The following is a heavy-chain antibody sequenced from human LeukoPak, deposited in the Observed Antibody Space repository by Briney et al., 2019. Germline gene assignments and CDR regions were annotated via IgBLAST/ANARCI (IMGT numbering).Heavy chain of an antibody. Sequence: LETLSLTCAVYGGSFSGYYWSWIRQPPGKGLEWIGEINHSGSTNYNPSLKSRVTISVDTSKNQFSLKLSSVTAADTAVYYCARAHYYGSGSHDYWGQGTLVTVSS. D-gene: IGHD3-10*01. J-gene: IGHJ4*02. CDR3: ARAHYYGSGSHDY. CDR2: INHSGST. V-gene: IGHV4-34*01. CDR1: GGSFSGYY.